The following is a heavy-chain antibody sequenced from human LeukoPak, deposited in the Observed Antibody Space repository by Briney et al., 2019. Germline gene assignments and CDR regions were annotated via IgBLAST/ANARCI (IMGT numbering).Heavy chain of an antibody. V-gene: IGHV3-15*01. CDR2: IKSKTDGGTT. CDR3: TTDGGITIRPLFDF. Sequence: GGSLRLSCAASGITFTSAWVGWVRQAPGKGLEWVGRIKSKTDGGTTDYAAPVRGRFTISTDDSKITSYLQMNNLKIEDTAVYYCTTDGGITIRPLFDFWGQGPLVTVSS. CDR1: GITFTSAW. D-gene: IGHD1-14*01. J-gene: IGHJ4*02.